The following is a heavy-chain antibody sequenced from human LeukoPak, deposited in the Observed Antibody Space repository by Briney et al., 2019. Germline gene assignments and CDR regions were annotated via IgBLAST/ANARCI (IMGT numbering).Heavy chain of an antibody. Sequence: GGSLRLSCAASGFTFNSYAMSWVRQAPGKGLEWVSAISGTGGSTYYADSVKGRFTISRDNSKNTLYLQMNRLRAEDTAVYYCAKKTTGYSSTWFALGYFHHWGQGTLVTVSS. CDR3: AKKTTGYSSTWFALGYFHH. D-gene: IGHD6-13*01. V-gene: IGHV3-23*01. J-gene: IGHJ1*01. CDR1: GFTFNSYA. CDR2: ISGTGGST.